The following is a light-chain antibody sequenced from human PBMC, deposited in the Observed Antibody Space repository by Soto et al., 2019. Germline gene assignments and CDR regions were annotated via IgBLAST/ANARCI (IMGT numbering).Light chain of an antibody. CDR1: SSDIGNYNR. J-gene: IGLJ1*01. V-gene: IGLV2-18*02. CDR3: NSFTTSSTYV. CDR2: EVN. Sequence: QSALTQPASVSGSPGQSITISCTGTSSDIGNYNRVSWYQQPPGTAPKLIIYEVNNRPSGVPHRFSGSKFGNTASLTISGLQAEDEADYYCNSFTTSSTYVFGTGTKLTVL.